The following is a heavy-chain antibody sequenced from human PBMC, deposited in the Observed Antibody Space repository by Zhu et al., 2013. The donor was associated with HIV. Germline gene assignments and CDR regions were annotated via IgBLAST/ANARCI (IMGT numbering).Heavy chain of an antibody. Sequence: EVQLVESGGVVVQPGGSLRLSCAASGFTFDDYAMHWVRQAPGKGLEWVSLIAWNGRTSSYADSVKGRFTISRDNDKKSLYLQMNSLRAEDTAMYYCARPHSSATTHGFDIWGQGTMVTVSS. CDR3: ARPHSSATTHGFDI. D-gene: IGHD3-22*01. CDR2: IAWNGRTS. J-gene: IGHJ3*02. V-gene: IGHV3-43D*03. CDR1: GFTFDDYA.